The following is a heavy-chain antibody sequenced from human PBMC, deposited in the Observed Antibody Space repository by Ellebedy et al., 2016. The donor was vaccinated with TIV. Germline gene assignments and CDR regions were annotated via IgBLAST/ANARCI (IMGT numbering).Heavy chain of an antibody. CDR2: IKTKTEGETK. D-gene: IGHD3-3*01. V-gene: IGHV3-15*05. CDR3: VAEPGYDDFLSGLTAWFNP. CDR1: GFTFSNAW. Sequence: GGSLSLSXTASGFTFSNAWMTWVRQGPGKRLEWVGRIKTKTEGETKDYGVPVKGRFTISRDDSQNTVYLQMSSLRTEDAAVYYCVAEPGYDDFLSGLTAWFNPWGQGTLVTVSS. J-gene: IGHJ5*02.